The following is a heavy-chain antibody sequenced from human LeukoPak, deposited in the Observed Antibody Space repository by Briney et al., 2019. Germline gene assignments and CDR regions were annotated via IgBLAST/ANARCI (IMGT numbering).Heavy chain of an antibody. Sequence: SQTLSLTCTVSGGSISSGGYYWSWIRQHPGKGLEWIGYIYYSGSTYYNPSLKSRVTISIDTSKNQFSLKLNSVTAADTAVYYCARGLRYFDWLIGGFDYWGQGTLVTVSS. CDR1: GGSISSGGYY. CDR3: ARGLRYFDWLIGGFDY. V-gene: IGHV4-31*03. CDR2: IYYSGST. D-gene: IGHD3-9*01. J-gene: IGHJ4*02.